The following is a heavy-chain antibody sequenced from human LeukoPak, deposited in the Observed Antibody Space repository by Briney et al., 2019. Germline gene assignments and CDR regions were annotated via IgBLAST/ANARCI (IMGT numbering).Heavy chain of an antibody. Sequence: GGSLRLSCAASGSTFSNYCMSWVRQAPGKGLEWVANIKQDGSEKYYVDSVRGRFTISRDNAKNSLCLQMNSLRYEDTAVYYCAREMKLELPASSGYFYGMDVWGQGTTVTVSS. CDR2: IKQDGSEK. CDR1: GSTFSNYC. D-gene: IGHD1-7*01. J-gene: IGHJ6*02. V-gene: IGHV3-7*01. CDR3: AREMKLELPASSGYFYGMDV.